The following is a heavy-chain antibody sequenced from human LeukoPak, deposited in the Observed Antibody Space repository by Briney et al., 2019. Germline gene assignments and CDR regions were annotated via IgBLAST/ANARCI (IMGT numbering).Heavy chain of an antibody. J-gene: IGHJ5*02. V-gene: IGHV1-3*01. D-gene: IGHD6-19*01. CDR1: GYTFTSYA. CDR2: INAGNGNT. Sequence: ASVKVSCKASGYTFTSYAMHWVRQAPGQRLEWMGWINAGNGNTKYSQKFQGRVTITRDTSASTAYMELSSLRSEDTAVYYCARDYSSGWYWFDPWGQGTLVTVSS. CDR3: ARDYSSGWYWFDP.